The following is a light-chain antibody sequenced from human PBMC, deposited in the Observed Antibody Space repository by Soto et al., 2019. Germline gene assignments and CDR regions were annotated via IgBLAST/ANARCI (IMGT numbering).Light chain of an antibody. CDR2: AAS. Sequence: DIQMTQSPSSLSASVGDRVTITCRASQSISIYLHWYQQKPGKAPKLLISAASSLQSGVPSRFSGTGSGTDFSLTISSLQPDDFATYYCQESFTTPGTFGQGTKVEIK. V-gene: IGKV1-39*01. CDR1: QSISIY. CDR3: QESFTTPGT. J-gene: IGKJ1*01.